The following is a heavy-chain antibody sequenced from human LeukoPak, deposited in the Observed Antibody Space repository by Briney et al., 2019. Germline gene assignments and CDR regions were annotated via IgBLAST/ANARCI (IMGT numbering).Heavy chain of an antibody. CDR2: ISSSSSTI. V-gene: IGHV3-48*04. D-gene: IGHD6-6*01. CDR3: ARRAIAARRAFDI. J-gene: IGHJ3*02. CDR1: GFTFSSYS. Sequence: GGSLRLSCAASGFTFSSYSMNWVRQAPGKGLEWVSYISSSSSTIYYADSVKGRFTISRDNAKNSLYLQMNSLRAEDTAVYYCARRAIAARRAFDIWGQGTMVTVSS.